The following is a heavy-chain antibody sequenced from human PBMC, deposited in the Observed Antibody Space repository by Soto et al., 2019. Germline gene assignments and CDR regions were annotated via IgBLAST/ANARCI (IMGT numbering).Heavy chain of an antibody. D-gene: IGHD6-13*01. CDR2: MNPNSGNT. Sequence: GASVKVSCKASGYTFTSYDINWVRQATGQGLEWMGWMNPNSGNTGYAQKFQGRVTMTRNTSISTAYMELSSLRSEDTAVYYCASLYSSSWYLGGGAFDIWGQGTMVTVSS. J-gene: IGHJ3*02. V-gene: IGHV1-8*01. CDR3: ASLYSSSWYLGGGAFDI. CDR1: GYTFTSYD.